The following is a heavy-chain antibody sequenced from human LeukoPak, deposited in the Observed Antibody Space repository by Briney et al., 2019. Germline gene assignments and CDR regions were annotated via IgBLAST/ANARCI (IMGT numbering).Heavy chain of an antibody. Sequence: ASVKVSCKASGYTFTGYYMHWVRQAHGQGLEWMGRINPNSGGTNYAQKFQGRVTMTRDTSISTAYMELSRLRSDDTAVYYCARDPAYYSDSSGYVRDYWGQGTLVTVSS. CDR2: INPNSGGT. CDR3: ARDPAYYSDSSGYVRDY. CDR1: GYTFTGYY. D-gene: IGHD3-22*01. J-gene: IGHJ4*02. V-gene: IGHV1-2*06.